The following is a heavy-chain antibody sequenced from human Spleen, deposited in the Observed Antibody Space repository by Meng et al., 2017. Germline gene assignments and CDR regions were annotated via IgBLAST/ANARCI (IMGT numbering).Heavy chain of an antibody. D-gene: IGHD7-27*01. Sequence: GGSLRLSCAASGFTFSDKYMSWIRQAPGKGLEWVSYISSSGSTIYYADSVKGRFTISRDNAKNSLYLQMDSLRTEDTALYYCAKGTKWGLSDAFDIWGQGTMVTVSS. CDR3: AKGTKWGLSDAFDI. V-gene: IGHV3-11*01. J-gene: IGHJ3*02. CDR1: GFTFSDKY. CDR2: ISSSGSTI.